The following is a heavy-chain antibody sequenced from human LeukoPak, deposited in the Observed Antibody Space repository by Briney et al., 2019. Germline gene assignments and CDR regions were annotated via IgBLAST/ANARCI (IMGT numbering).Heavy chain of an antibody. CDR2: ISSSSSYI. J-gene: IGHJ4*02. V-gene: IGHV3-21*01. Sequence: GGSLRLSGEASGFTFSSYSMNWVRQAPGKGLEWVSSISSSSSYIYYADSVKGRFTISGDNAKNSLYLQMNSLRAEDTAVYYCARDSRAYSSSFPFDYWGQGTLVTVSS. CDR1: GFTFSSYS. CDR3: ARDSRAYSSSFPFDY. D-gene: IGHD6-6*01.